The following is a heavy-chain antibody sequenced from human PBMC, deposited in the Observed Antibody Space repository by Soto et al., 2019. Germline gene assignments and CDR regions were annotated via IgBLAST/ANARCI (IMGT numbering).Heavy chain of an antibody. CDR1: GFTFSDYY. V-gene: IGHV3-11*01. J-gene: IGHJ3*02. CDR3: ARDYRGVTTYDHDAFDI. Sequence: QVQLVESGGGLVKPGGSLRLSCAASGFTFSDYYMSWIRQAPGKGLEWVSYISSSGSTIYYADAVKGRFTSSRDNAKNSLYLQMNSTRAEDTAVYYCARDYRGVTTYDHDAFDIWGQGTMVTVSS. CDR2: ISSSGSTI. D-gene: IGHD4-17*01.